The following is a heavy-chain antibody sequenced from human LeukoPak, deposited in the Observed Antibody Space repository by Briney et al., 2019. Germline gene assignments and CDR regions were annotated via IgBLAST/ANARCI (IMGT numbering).Heavy chain of an antibody. D-gene: IGHD6-19*01. Sequence: PGGSLRLSCAASGFTFGRYSMNWVRQAPGKGLEWVAVISYDGSNKYYADSVKGRFTISRDNSKNTLYLQMNSLRAEDTAVYYCAKGRYSSGWYPPFDYWGQGTLVTVSS. V-gene: IGHV3-30*18. CDR3: AKGRYSSGWYPPFDY. CDR1: GFTFGRYS. CDR2: ISYDGSNK. J-gene: IGHJ4*02.